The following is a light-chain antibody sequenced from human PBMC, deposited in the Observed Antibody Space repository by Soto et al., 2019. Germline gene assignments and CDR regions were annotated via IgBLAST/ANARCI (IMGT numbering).Light chain of an antibody. CDR1: QSVSSSY. J-gene: IGKJ3*01. CDR2: GAS. V-gene: IGKV3-20*01. Sequence: EIVLTQSPGTLSLSPGERATLSCRASQSVSSSYLAWYQQKPGQAPRLLIYGASSRATGIPDRFSGSGSGTDLTLTIRRLEPEDLAVYYCQQYGSSPPTFGPGTKVDIK. CDR3: QQYGSSPPT.